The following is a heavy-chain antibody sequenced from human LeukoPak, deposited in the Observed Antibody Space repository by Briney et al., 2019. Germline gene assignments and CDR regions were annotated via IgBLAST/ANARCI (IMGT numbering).Heavy chain of an antibody. CDR3: ARCTTGRTFGSLREIKRSREIDY. Sequence: PGGSLRLSCAGSGFTFSSYSMNWVRQAPGKGLEWVSSISSSSSNIYHADSVKGRFTISRDNAKNSLYLQMDSLKVEDTAVYYCARCTTGRTFGSLREIKRSREIDYWGQGTLVTVSS. CDR1: GFTFSSYS. J-gene: IGHJ4*02. V-gene: IGHV3-21*01. D-gene: IGHD1-1*01. CDR2: ISSSSSNI.